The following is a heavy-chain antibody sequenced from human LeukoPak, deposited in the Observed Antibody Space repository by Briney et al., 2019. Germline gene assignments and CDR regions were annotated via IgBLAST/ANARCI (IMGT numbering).Heavy chain of an antibody. CDR2: ISSSSSTI. J-gene: IGHJ4*02. CDR1: GFTFSSYS. Sequence: PGGSLRLSCAASGFTFSSYSMNWVRQAPGKGLEWVSYISSSSSTIYYADSVKDRFTISRDNAKNTLYLQMNSLRAEDTAVYYCAKGSSSWYRGYFDYWGQGTLVTVSS. D-gene: IGHD6-13*01. V-gene: IGHV3-48*04. CDR3: AKGSSSWYRGYFDY.